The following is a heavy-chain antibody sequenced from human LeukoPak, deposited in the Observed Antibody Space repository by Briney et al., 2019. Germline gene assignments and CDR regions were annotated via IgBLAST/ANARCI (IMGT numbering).Heavy chain of an antibody. CDR3: ARGLMIDY. V-gene: IGHV1-8*02. Sequence: ASVKVSCKASGGTFSSYAISWVRQAPGQGLEWMGWMNPNSGNTGYAQKFQGRVTMTRNTSISTAYMELSSLRSEDTAVYYCARGLMIDYWGQGTLVTVSS. D-gene: IGHD2-8*01. CDR2: MNPNSGNT. CDR1: GGTFSSYA. J-gene: IGHJ4*02.